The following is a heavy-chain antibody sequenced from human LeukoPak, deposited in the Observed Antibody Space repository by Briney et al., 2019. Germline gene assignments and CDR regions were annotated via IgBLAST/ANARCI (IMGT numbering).Heavy chain of an antibody. CDR1: GFTVSCTY. Sequence: GGSLGLSCAASGFTVSCTYLNWVRQAPGKGLEWLSVIYSGGYTYYADSVKGRFFISRDISENMVYLQMNSLSVEDTAVYFCARGRPAHYFDSWGPGTLVTVS. V-gene: IGHV3-66*01. CDR3: ARGRPAHYFDS. D-gene: IGHD6-6*01. CDR2: IYSGGYT. J-gene: IGHJ4*02.